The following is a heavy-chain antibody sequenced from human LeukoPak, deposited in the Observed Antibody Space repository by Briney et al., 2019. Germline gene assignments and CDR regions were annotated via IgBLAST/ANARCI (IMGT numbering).Heavy chain of an antibody. CDR3: ARVSASDPSKNYFDY. J-gene: IGHJ4*02. Sequence: PSETLSLTCTVSGGSISSGDYYWSRIRQPPGKGLEWIGYIYYSGSTYYNPSLKSRVTISVDTSKNQFSLKLSSVTAADTAVYYCARVSASDPSKNYFDYWGQGTLVTVSS. CDR2: IYYSGST. V-gene: IGHV4-30-4*01. D-gene: IGHD4/OR15-4a*01. CDR1: GGSISSGDYY.